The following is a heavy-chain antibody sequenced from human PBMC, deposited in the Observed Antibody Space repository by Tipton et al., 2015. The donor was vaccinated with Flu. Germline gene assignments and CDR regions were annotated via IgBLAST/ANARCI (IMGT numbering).Heavy chain of an antibody. CDR2: INHSGST. V-gene: IGHV4-34*01. CDR1: DGSFLNYV. CDR3: ARGLGVVVAVAFDI. Sequence: TLSLTCAVNDGSFLNYVWTWIRQSPGKGLEWIGEINHSGSTNYNPSLKSRVTISVDTSKNQFSLKLSSVTAADTAVYYCARGLGVVVAVAFDIWGQGTMVTVSS. J-gene: IGHJ3*02. D-gene: IGHD2-15*01.